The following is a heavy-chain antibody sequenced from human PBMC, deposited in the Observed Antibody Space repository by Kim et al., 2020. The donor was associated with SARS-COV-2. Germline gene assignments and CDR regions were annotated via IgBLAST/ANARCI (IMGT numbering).Heavy chain of an antibody. V-gene: IGHV3-33*01. Sequence: GGSLRLSCAASGFTFSSYGMHWVRQAPGKGLEWVAVIWYDGSNKYYADSVKGRFTISRDNSKNTLYLQMNSLRAEDTAVYYCARDYYDILTGYLYYYYYGMDVWGQGTTVTVSS. CDR1: GFTFSSYG. J-gene: IGHJ6*02. D-gene: IGHD3-9*01. CDR3: ARDYYDILTGYLYYYYYGMDV. CDR2: IWYDGSNK.